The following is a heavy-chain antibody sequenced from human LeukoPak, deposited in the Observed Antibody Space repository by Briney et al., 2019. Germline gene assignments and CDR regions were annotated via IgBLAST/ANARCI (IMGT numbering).Heavy chain of an antibody. CDR2: ISGSGDST. D-gene: IGHD6-13*01. CDR3: AKPRPLDSSSWSHGDY. CDR1: GFTFSSYA. V-gene: IGHV3-23*01. Sequence: GGSLRLSCAASGFTFSSYAMSWVRQAPGKGLEWVSAISGSGDSTYYGDSVKGRFTISRDNSKNTLYLQMNSLSAEDTAVYYCAKPRPLDSSSWSHGDYWGQGPLVTVSS. J-gene: IGHJ4*02.